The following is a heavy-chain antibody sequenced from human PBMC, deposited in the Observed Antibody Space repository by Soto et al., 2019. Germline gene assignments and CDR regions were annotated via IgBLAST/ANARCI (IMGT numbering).Heavy chain of an antibody. CDR1: GFSFSTYA. CDR2: MSYDGINK. D-gene: IGHD3-22*01. V-gene: IGHV3-30*04. CDR3: AKDTHYYPRSGYYVFDS. Sequence: QPGGSLRLSCVASGFSFSTYAMHWVRQAPGKGPEWVAVMSYDGINKHYADSVKGRFTISRDNSKNTLDLQMNSLRAEDAAVYYCAKDTHYYPRSGYYVFDSWVHGT. J-gene: IGHJ4*01.